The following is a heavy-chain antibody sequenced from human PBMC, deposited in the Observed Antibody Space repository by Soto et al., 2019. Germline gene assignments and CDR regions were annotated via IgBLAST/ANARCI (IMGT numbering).Heavy chain of an antibody. V-gene: IGHV4-59*01. CDR3: ARLAMATRRGYYGMDV. D-gene: IGHD5-12*01. J-gene: IGHJ6*02. CDR1: GGSISSYY. CDR2: IYYSGST. Sequence: SETLSLTCTVSGGSISSYYWSWIRQPPGKGLEWIGYIYYSGSTNYNPSLKSRVTISVDTSKNQFSLKLSSVTAADTAMYYCARLAMATRRGYYGMDVWGQGTTVTVSS.